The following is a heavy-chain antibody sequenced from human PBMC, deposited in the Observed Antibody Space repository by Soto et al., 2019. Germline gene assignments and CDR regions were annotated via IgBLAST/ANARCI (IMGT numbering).Heavy chain of an antibody. V-gene: IGHV1-2*02. D-gene: IGHD6-19*01. CDR2: INPNSGGT. CDR3: ATSYPIAVADTETFPFDY. CDR1: GYTFTGYY. Sequence: ASVKVSCKASGYTFTGYYMHWVRQAPGQGLEWMGWINPNSGGTNYAQKFQGRVTMTRDTSISTAYMELSRLRSDDTAVYYCATSYPIAVADTETFPFDYWGQGTLVTVSS. J-gene: IGHJ4*02.